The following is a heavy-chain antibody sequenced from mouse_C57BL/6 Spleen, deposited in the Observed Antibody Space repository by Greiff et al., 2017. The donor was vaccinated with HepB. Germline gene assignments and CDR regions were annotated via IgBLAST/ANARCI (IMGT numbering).Heavy chain of an antibody. D-gene: IGHD4-1*01. V-gene: IGHV3-6*01. J-gene: IGHJ2*01. CDR1: GYSITSGYY. CDR2: ISYDGSN. CDR3: ARGLTGPFDY. Sequence: EVKLMESGPGLVKPSQSLSLTCSVTGYSITSGYYWNWIRQFPGNKLEWMGYISYDGSNNYNPSLKNRISITRDTSKNQFFLKLNSVTTEDTATYYCARGLTGPFDYWGQGTTLTVSS.